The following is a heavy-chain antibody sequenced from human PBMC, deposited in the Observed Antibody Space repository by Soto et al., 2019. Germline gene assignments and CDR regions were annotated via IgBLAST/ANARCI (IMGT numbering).Heavy chain of an antibody. J-gene: IGHJ4*02. CDR1: GGSFSGYY. CDR3: ALLPYGDYVGVDY. D-gene: IGHD4-17*01. V-gene: IGHV4-34*01. Sequence: QVQLQQWGAGLLKPSETLSLTCAVYGGSFSGYYWSWIRQPPGKGLEWIGEINHSGSTNYNPSLKSRDTKSVDTPKNQFSLKLSSVTAADTAVYYCALLPYGDYVGVDYWGQGTLVTVSS. CDR2: INHSGST.